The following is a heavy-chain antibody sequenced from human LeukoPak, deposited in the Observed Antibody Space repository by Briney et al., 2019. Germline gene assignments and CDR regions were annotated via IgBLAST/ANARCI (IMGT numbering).Heavy chain of an antibody. J-gene: IGHJ4*02. D-gene: IGHD2-2*02. Sequence: PGGSLRLSCAASGFTFSSYAMHWVRQAPGKGLEWVAVISYDGSNKYYADSVKGRFTISRDNSKNTLYLQMNSLRAEDTAVYYCAKVRYCSSTSCYTLYYFDYWGQGTLVTVSS. V-gene: IGHV3-30*04. CDR1: GFTFSSYA. CDR2: ISYDGSNK. CDR3: AKVRYCSSTSCYTLYYFDY.